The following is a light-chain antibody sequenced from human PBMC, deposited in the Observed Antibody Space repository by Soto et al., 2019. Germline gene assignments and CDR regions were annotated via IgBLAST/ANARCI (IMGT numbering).Light chain of an antibody. V-gene: IGKV3-15*01. Sequence: EIVMTQSPTTLSVSPGERVTLSCRASQSVFSSLAWYQQKPGQAPRLLIYGAATRATGIPARFSGSGSGTEFTLTISSLQSEDFAVYYCQHYNNWPPWTFGQGTKVDI. CDR2: GAA. J-gene: IGKJ1*01. CDR3: QHYNNWPPWT. CDR1: QSVFSS.